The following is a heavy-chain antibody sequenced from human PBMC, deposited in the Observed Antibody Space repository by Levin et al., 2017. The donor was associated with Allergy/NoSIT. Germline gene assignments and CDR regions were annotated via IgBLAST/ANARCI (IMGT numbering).Heavy chain of an antibody. CDR1: GFTFDDYA. D-gene: IGHD3-16*01. J-gene: IGHJ6*02. CDR3: AKDRSPQGGDYYYGMDV. Sequence: PGGSLRLSCAASGFTFDDYAMHWVRQAPGKGLEWVSGISWNSGSIGYADSVKGRFTISRDNAKNSLYLQMNSLRAEDTALYYCAKDRSPQGGDYYYGMDVWGQGTTVTVSS. CDR2: ISWNSGSI. V-gene: IGHV3-9*01.